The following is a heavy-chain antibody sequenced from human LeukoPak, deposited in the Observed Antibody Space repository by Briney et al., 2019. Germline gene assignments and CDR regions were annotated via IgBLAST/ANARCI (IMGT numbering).Heavy chain of an antibody. V-gene: IGHV3-23*01. D-gene: IGHD3-22*01. CDR3: AKLRYYDSSGSFDY. CDR2: ISGSGGST. CDR1: GFTFSSYG. J-gene: IGHJ4*02. Sequence: PWGSLRLSCAASGFTFSSYGMSWVRQAPGKGLEWVSAISGSGGSTYYADSVKGRFTISRDNSKNTLYLQMNSLRAEDTAVYYCAKLRYYDSSGSFDYWGQGTLVTVSS.